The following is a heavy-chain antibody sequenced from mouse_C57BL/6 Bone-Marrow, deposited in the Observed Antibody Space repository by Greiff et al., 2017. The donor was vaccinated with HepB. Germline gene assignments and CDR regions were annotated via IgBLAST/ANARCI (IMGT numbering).Heavy chain of an antibody. V-gene: IGHV1-4*01. D-gene: IGHD1-1*01. CDR2: INPSSGYT. Sequence: VHLVESGAELARPGASVKMSCKASGYTFTSYTMHWVKQRPGQGLEWIGYINPSSGYTKYNQKFKDKATLTADKSSSTAYMQLSSLTSEDSAVYYCARRNYGSSYFDYWGQGTTLTVSS. CDR1: GYTFTSYT. CDR3: ARRNYGSSYFDY. J-gene: IGHJ2*01.